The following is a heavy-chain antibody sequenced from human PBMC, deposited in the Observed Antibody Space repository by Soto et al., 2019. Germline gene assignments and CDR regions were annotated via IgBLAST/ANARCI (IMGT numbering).Heavy chain of an antibody. D-gene: IGHD3-10*01. J-gene: IGHJ6*02. Sequence: QVQLVQSGTEVKKPGSSAKVSCKASGGTFSNYVISWVRQAPGQGVEWMGGIIPLFGTTDYAKKFQGRIAITADESTTTVYMDLSSLRFEDTAVYFCEIDVGSGEWSVVWGQGTTVIVSS. CDR3: EIDVGSGEWSVV. CDR2: IIPLFGTT. CDR1: GGTFSNYV. V-gene: IGHV1-69*01.